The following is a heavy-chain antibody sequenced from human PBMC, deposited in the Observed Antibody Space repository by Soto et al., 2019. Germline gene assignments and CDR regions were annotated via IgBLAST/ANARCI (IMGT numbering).Heavy chain of an antibody. V-gene: IGHV1-69*01. CDR1: GGSFSGNA. J-gene: IGHJ6*02. CDR2: VIPMFGTT. CDR3: ARENSIASLSYYYGMDV. D-gene: IGHD6-6*01. Sequence: QVQLVQSGAEVKKPGSSVKVSCTSSGGSFSGNAISWVRQAPGQGPEWMGGVIPMFGTTNFARKFQDRITITADESSSPDYMELSSLLSEDTAVYYCARENSIASLSYYYGMDVWGQATTVIVSS.